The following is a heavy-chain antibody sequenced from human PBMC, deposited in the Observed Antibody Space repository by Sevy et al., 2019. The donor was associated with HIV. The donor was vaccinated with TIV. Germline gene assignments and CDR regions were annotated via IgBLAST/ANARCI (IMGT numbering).Heavy chain of an antibody. Sequence: GGSLRLSCAASGFIFSGYWMSWVRQAPGRGLEWMANIKQDGSEIYYGDSVKGRFTISRDNAKNSLYLQMNSLRVEDTGVYYCVRDSAMTKDSWGQGTLVTVSS. CDR1: GFIFSGYW. CDR2: IKQDGSEI. J-gene: IGHJ4*02. D-gene: IGHD4-17*01. CDR3: VRDSAMTKDS. V-gene: IGHV3-7*01.